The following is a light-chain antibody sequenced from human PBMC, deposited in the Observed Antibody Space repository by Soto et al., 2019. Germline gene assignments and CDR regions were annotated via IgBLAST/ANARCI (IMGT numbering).Light chain of an antibody. CDR3: EEYYGTLST. V-gene: IGKV4-1*01. CDR2: WAS. J-gene: IGKJ2*01. CDR1: QSVLYSSNNKNY. Sequence: DIVMTQSPDSLAVSLGERATINCKSSQSVLYSSNNKNYLAWYQQKPGQPPKLLIYWASTRESGVPDRFSGSGTGTDFPLTISSLQAEDVAVYYCEEYYGTLSTFGQGTKVEIK.